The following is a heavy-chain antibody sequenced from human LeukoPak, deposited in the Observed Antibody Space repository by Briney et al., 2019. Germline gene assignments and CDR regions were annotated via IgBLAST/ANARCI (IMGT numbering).Heavy chain of an antibody. V-gene: IGHV3-53*05. Sequence: GGSLRLSCAASGFTVSNYYMSWVRQAPGKGLEWVSDIYTDDRTYYADSVKGRFTISRDDSKNMLFLQMDSLRAEDTAVYYCATTIGSPPGFDYWGQGTLVTVSS. CDR2: IYTDDRT. D-gene: IGHD2-8*01. CDR3: ATTIGSPPGFDY. CDR1: GFTVSNYY. J-gene: IGHJ4*02.